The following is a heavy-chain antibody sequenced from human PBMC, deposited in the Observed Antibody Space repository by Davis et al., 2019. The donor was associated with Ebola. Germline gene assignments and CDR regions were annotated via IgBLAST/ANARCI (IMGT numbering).Heavy chain of an antibody. V-gene: IGHV3-30*18. D-gene: IGHD3-22*01. CDR3: AKSTYYDSSGYYSPYYYYYGMDV. J-gene: IGHJ6*02. Sequence: GESLKISCAASGFTFSSYGMHWVRQAPGKGLEWVAVISYDGSNKYYADSVKGRFTISRDNSKNTLYLQMNSLRAEDTAVYYCAKSTYYDSSGYYSPYYYYYGMDVWGQGTTVTVSS. CDR2: ISYDGSNK. CDR1: GFTFSSYG.